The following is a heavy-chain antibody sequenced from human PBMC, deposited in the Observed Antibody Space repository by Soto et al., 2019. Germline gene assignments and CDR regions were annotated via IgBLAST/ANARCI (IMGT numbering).Heavy chain of an antibody. CDR1: GCSISSGGYY. D-gene: IGHD2-21*02. Sequence: PSETLSLTCTVSGCSISSGGYYWSWIRQHPGKGLEWIGYIYYSGSTYYNPSLKSRVTISVDTSKNQFSLKLSSVTAADTAVYYCARDDSTHNYGMDVWGQGTTVTVSS. CDR3: ARDDSTHNYGMDV. J-gene: IGHJ6*02. V-gene: IGHV4-31*03. CDR2: IYYSGST.